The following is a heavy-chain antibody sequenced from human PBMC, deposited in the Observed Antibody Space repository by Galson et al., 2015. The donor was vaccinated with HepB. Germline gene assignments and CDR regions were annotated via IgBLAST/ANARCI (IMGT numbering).Heavy chain of an antibody. CDR2: ISSSSSTI. V-gene: IGHV3-48*04. CDR1: GFTFSSYS. Sequence: SLRLSCAASGFTFSSYSMNWVRQAPGKGLEWVSYISSSSSTIYYADSVKGRFTISRDNAKNSLYLQMNSLRAEDTAVYYCARDQRYYSSTSCFEVFDYWGQGALVTVSS. CDR3: ARDQRYYSSTSCFEVFDY. D-gene: IGHD2-2*01. J-gene: IGHJ4*02.